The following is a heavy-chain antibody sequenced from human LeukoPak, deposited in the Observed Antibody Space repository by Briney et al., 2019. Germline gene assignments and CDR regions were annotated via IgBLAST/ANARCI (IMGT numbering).Heavy chain of an antibody. CDR3: ATRSGEDAFDI. Sequence: PPDTLSLTCAVSGYSISSSNWWGWIRQPPGKGLEWIGYIYYSGSTYYNPSLKSRVTMSVDTSKNQFSLKLSSVTAVDTAVYYCATRSGEDAFDIWGQGTMVTVSS. CDR2: IYYSGST. J-gene: IGHJ3*02. V-gene: IGHV4-28*01. CDR1: GYSISSSNW. D-gene: IGHD3-3*01.